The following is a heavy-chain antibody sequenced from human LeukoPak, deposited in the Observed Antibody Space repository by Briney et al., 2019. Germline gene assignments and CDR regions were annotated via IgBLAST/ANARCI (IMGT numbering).Heavy chain of an antibody. Sequence: PSETLSLTCNASGGSIISYYWSWIRQLAGKGLEWIGRIYSRGSTNYNHALKSRVPMSVDTSKNQLSVKLSSLTAGDTAVYYCARGSSGYYYGWGEGTLVTVCS. D-gene: IGHD3-22*01. V-gene: IGHV4-4*07. J-gene: IGHJ4*02. CDR1: GGSIISYY. CDR2: IYSRGST. CDR3: ARGSSGYYYG.